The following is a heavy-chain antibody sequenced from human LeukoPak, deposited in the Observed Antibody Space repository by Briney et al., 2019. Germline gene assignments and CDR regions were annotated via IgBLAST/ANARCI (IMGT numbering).Heavy chain of an antibody. CDR2: ISSSGSTI. CDR1: GFTFSSYE. Sequence: GGSLRLSCAASGFTFSSYEMNRVRQAPGKGLEWVSYISSSGSTIYYADSVKGRFTISRDNAKNSLYLQMNSLRAEDTAVYYCARGYCSGGSCYYYFDYWGQGTLVTVSS. D-gene: IGHD2-15*01. CDR3: ARGYCSGGSCYYYFDY. V-gene: IGHV3-48*03. J-gene: IGHJ4*02.